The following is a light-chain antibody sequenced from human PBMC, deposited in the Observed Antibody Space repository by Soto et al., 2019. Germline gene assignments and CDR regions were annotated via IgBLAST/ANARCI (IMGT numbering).Light chain of an antibody. CDR1: QSVNSP. Sequence: EIVMTQSPATLSASPGERATLSCRASQSVNSPLAWYQQNPGQAPRPLIYGASTRATGIPARFSGSGSGTEFTLTISSLQSEDAAVYYCQQYINWPPLTFGGGTKVEIK. CDR3: QQYINWPPLT. J-gene: IGKJ4*01. V-gene: IGKV3-15*01. CDR2: GAS.